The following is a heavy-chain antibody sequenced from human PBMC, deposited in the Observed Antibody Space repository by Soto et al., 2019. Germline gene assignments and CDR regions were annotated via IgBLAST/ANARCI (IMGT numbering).Heavy chain of an antibody. J-gene: IGHJ4*03. V-gene: IGHV3-23*01. CDR1: GFTFSTYA. CDR2: IGTGGYST. D-gene: IGHD3-16*01. CDR3: ARDSITRVSSDVPGNDF. Sequence: PGGSLRLSCAASGFTFSTYAMSWVRQAPGKGLEWVSVIGTGGYSTQYAASVKGRFTISRDNSKNMLYLQMNSLRSDDTAVYYCARDSITRVSSDVPGNDFWGQGTMVTVSS.